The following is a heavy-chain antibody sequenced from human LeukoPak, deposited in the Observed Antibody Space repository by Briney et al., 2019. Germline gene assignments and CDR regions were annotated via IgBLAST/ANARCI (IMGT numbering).Heavy chain of an antibody. J-gene: IGHJ6*03. Sequence: SETLSLTCTVSGGSISSSSYYWGWIRQPPGKGLEWIGSIYYSGSTYYNPSLKSRVTISVDTSKNQFSLKLSSVTAADTAVYYCARGLRGYYYYYMDVWGKGTTVTISS. V-gene: IGHV4-39*01. CDR2: IYYSGST. CDR1: GGSISSSSYY. CDR3: ARGLRGYYYYYMDV. D-gene: IGHD4-17*01.